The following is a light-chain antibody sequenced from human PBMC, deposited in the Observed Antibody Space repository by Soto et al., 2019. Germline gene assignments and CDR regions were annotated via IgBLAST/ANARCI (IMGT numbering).Light chain of an antibody. J-gene: IGKJ1*01. CDR3: QQDSVSPPT. V-gene: IGKV3-20*01. CDR2: GAS. Sequence: EIVLTQSPGTLSLSPGERATLSCRASQSVSSNYLAWYQRKPGQAPRLLIYGASSRATDIPNRFSGSGSGTDFTLTITRLEPEDFAVYFCQQDSVSPPTFGQGTEVEIK. CDR1: QSVSSNY.